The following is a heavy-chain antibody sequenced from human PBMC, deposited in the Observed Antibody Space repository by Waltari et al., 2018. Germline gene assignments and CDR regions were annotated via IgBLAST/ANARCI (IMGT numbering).Heavy chain of an antibody. J-gene: IGHJ5*02. CDR3: ARSIAAAAPYNWFDP. CDR2: IDWDDDK. CDR1: GFSLSTSGMC. D-gene: IGHD6-13*01. Sequence: QVTLRESGPALVKPTQTPTLTCTFSGFSLSTSGMCVSWIRQPPGKALEWLARIDWDDDKYYSTSLKTRLTISKDTSKNQVVLTMTNMDPVDTATYYCARSIAAAAPYNWFDPWGQGTLVTVSS. V-gene: IGHV2-70*15.